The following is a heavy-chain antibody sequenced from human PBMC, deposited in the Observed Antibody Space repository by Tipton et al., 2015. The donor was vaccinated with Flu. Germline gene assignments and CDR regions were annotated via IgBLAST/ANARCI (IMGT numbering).Heavy chain of an antibody. CDR1: GESVSSGGYH. CDR3: AREVPGDGYIPY. Sequence: TLSLTCTVSGESVSSGGYHWSWIRQFPGKGLEWIGSIYFSDTFYNPSLKSRGTISVDTSKNQFSLRLTSVTAADTAVYFCAREVPGDGYIPYWGQGTLVTVSS. V-gene: IGHV4-31*03. J-gene: IGHJ4*02. D-gene: IGHD5-24*01. CDR2: IYFSDT.